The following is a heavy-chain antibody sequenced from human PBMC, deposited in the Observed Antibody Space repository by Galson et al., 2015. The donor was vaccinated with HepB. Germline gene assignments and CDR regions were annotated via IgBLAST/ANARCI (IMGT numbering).Heavy chain of an antibody. CDR2: IWYDGSNK. CDR3: ARVDRYNGGSYHSGY. Sequence: SLRLSCAASGFTFKSFGMHWVRQAPGKGLEWVAIIWYDGSNKHYSDSVKGRFTISRDNSRSTLYLQMDSPRVEDAAVYYCARVDRYNGGSYHSGYWGQGTMVTVSS. CDR1: GFTFKSFG. V-gene: IGHV3-33*01. D-gene: IGHD6-19*01. J-gene: IGHJ4*02.